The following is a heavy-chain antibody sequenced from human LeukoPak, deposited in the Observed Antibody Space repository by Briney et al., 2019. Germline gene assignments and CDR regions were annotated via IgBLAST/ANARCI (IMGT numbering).Heavy chain of an antibody. J-gene: IGHJ4*02. CDR2: ISSSSSYI. D-gene: IGHD3-9*01. CDR1: GFTFSSYS. Sequence: PGGSLRLSCAASGFTFSSYSMNWVRQAPGKGLEWVSSISSSSSYIYYADSVKGRFTISRDNAKNSLYLRMNSLRAEDTAVYYCASDGSSYDILTGYDYWGQGTLVTVSS. V-gene: IGHV3-21*01. CDR3: ASDGSSYDILTGYDY.